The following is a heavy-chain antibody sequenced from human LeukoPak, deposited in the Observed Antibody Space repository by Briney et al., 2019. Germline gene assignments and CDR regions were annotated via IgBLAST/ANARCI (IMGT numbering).Heavy chain of an antibody. CDR2: IIGSGGTI. J-gene: IGHJ3*02. CDR3: ARERKAAAGPGVFDI. V-gene: IGHV3-48*03. D-gene: IGHD6-13*01. CDR1: GFTFSSYE. Sequence: GGSLRLACAASGFTFSSYEMKWVRHAPGKGLEWVSYIIGSGGTIHYADSVKGRFTISRDNAKNSLCVQMKSLRVEDTAVYYCARERKAAAGPGVFDIWGQGTMVTVSS.